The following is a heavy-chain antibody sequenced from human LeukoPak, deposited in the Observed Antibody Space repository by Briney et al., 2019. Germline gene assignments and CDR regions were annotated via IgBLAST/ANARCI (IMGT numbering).Heavy chain of an antibody. J-gene: IGHJ4*02. D-gene: IGHD6-19*01. CDR2: INHSGST. V-gene: IGHV4-34*01. CDR3: ARVSIAVDLDY. CDR1: GGSFSGYY. Sequence: SETLSLTCAVYGGSFSGYYWSWIRHPPGKGREWSWEINHSGSTNYNPSLKSRVTISVDTSKNQFSLKLSSVTAADTAVYYCARVSIAVDLDYWGQGNLVTVSS.